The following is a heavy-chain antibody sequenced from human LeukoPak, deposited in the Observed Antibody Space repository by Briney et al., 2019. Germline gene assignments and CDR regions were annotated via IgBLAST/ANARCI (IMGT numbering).Heavy chain of an antibody. CDR2: IRYDGSNK. V-gene: IGHV3-30*02. CDR1: GFTFSSYG. D-gene: IGHD3-22*01. Sequence: PGGSLRLSCAASGFTFSSYGMHWVRQAPGKGLEWVAFIRYDGSNKYYADSVKGRFTSSRDNSKNTLYLQMNSLRAEDTAVYYCAKELQTYYYDSSGYYLRDFDYWGQGTLVTVSS. J-gene: IGHJ4*02. CDR3: AKELQTYYYDSSGYYLRDFDY.